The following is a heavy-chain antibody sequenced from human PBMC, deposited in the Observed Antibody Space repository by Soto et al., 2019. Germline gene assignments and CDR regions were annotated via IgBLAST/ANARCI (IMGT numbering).Heavy chain of an antibody. Sequence: QVQLVESGGGVVQPGRSLRLSCGASGFTFSSYAMHWVRQAPGKGLEWVAVISYDGSNKYYADSVKGRFTISRDNSKNTLYLQMNSLRAEDTAVYYCARDRDYDFWSAPTAYYYGMDVWGQGTTVTVSS. J-gene: IGHJ6*02. V-gene: IGHV3-30-3*01. CDR2: ISYDGSNK. CDR1: GFTFSSYA. D-gene: IGHD3-3*01. CDR3: ARDRDYDFWSAPTAYYYGMDV.